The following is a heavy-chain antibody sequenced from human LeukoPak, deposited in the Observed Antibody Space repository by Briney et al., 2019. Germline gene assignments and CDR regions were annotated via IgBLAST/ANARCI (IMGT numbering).Heavy chain of an antibody. D-gene: IGHD2-2*02. CDR1: GYTFTGYY. Sequence: ASVKVSCKASGYTFTGYYMHWVRQAPGQGLEWMGWINPNSGGTNYAQKFQGRVTMTRDTSISTAYMELSRLRSDDTGVYYCARAGRTFIVVVPAAIRYWGQGTLVTVSS. J-gene: IGHJ4*02. CDR2: INPNSGGT. CDR3: ARAGRTFIVVVPAAIRY. V-gene: IGHV1-2*02.